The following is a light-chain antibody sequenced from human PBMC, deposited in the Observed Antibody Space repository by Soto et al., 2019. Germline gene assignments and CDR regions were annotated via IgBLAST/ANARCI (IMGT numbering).Light chain of an antibody. Sequence: DIQMTQAPSSLSASVGDRVTITCRASQSVRTSLNWYQRKPGKAPKVLIYGASALQSGVPSRFSGSGSGTDFTLTVSSLQPEDFATYYCQQSFTTPYTFGQGTKLEIK. V-gene: IGKV1-39*01. J-gene: IGKJ2*01. CDR2: GAS. CDR3: QQSFTTPYT. CDR1: QSVRTS.